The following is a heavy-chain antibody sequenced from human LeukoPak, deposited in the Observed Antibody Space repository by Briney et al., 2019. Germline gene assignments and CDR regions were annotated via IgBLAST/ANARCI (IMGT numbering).Heavy chain of an antibody. V-gene: IGHV3-21*01. CDR1: GFTFSSYS. CDR2: ISSSSSYI. CDR3: ARGADSSGYDSYYYGMDV. J-gene: IGHJ6*02. Sequence: GGSLRLSCAASGFTFSSYSMNWVRQAPGKGLEWVSSISSSSSYIYYADSVKGRFNISRDNAKNSLYLQMNSLRAEDTAVYYCARGADSSGYDSYYYGMDVWGQGTTVTVSS. D-gene: IGHD3-22*01.